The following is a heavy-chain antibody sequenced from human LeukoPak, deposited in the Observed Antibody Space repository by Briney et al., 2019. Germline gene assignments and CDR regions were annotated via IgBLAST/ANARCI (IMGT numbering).Heavy chain of an antibody. CDR1: GYTFTSYY. CDR2: INPSGGST. V-gene: IGHV1-46*01. D-gene: IGHD2-2*02. Sequence: GASVKVSCKASGYTFTSYYMHWVRQAPGHGLEWMGIINPSGGSTSYAQKFQGRVTMTRDTSTSTVYMELSSLRSEDTDVYYCARDRRIVVVPAAIHYYYYYGMDVWGQGTTVTVSS. CDR3: ARDRRIVVVPAAIHYYYYYGMDV. J-gene: IGHJ6*02.